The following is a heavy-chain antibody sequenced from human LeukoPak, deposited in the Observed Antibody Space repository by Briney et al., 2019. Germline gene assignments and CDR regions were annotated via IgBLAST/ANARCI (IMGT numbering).Heavy chain of an antibody. V-gene: IGHV3-7*04. CDR3: ARLASDCSGGSCYFFGWFDP. J-gene: IGHJ5*02. CDR2: IKQDGSEK. CDR1: GFTFSSYW. D-gene: IGHD2-15*01. Sequence: GGSLRLSCAASGFTFSSYWMSWVRQAPGKGLEWVANIKQDGSEKYYVDSVKGRFTISRDNAKNSLYLQMNSLRAEDTAVYYCARLASDCSGGSCYFFGWFDPWGQGTLVTVSS.